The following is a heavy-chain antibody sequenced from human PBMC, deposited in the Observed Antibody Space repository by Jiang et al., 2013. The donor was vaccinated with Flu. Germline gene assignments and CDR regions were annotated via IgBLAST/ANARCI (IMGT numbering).Heavy chain of an antibody. D-gene: IGHD3-9*01. Sequence: LVWVSRINSDGSSTSYADSVKGRFTISRDNAKNTLYLQMNSLRAEDTAVYYCARDPPEYHDILTGYYMPRVGFDYWGQGTLVTVSS. V-gene: IGHV3-74*01. CDR2: INSDGSST. J-gene: IGHJ4*02. CDR3: ARDPPEYHDILTGYYMPRVGFDY.